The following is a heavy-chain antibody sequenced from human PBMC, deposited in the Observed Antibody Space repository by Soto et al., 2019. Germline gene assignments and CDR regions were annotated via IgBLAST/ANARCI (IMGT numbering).Heavy chain of an antibody. Sequence: GASVKVSCKASGYAFNGYGISWVRQAPGQGLEWMGWISAYNGNSNYAQKFQDRVTMTTDSSTTTGYMELRNLISDDTAVYYCARVRGIHYYFYGMDVWGQGTTVTVSS. CDR1: GYAFNGYG. CDR3: ARVRGIHYYFYGMDV. D-gene: IGHD3-10*01. V-gene: IGHV1-18*01. J-gene: IGHJ6*02. CDR2: ISAYNGNS.